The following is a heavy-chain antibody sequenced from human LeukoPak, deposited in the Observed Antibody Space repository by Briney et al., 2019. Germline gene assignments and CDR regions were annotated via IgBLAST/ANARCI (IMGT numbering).Heavy chain of an antibody. V-gene: IGHV4-59*01. CDR1: GGSISSYY. D-gene: IGHD4-17*01. CDR2: IYYSGST. CDR3: ARGYGDFRVEGRYFHS. Sequence: PSETLSLTCTVSGGSISSYYWSWIRQPPGKGLEWIGYIYYSGSTNYNPSLKSRVTISVDASKNQFSLKLSSVTAADTAVYYCARGYGDFRVEGRYFHSWGQGTLVTVSS. J-gene: IGHJ4*02.